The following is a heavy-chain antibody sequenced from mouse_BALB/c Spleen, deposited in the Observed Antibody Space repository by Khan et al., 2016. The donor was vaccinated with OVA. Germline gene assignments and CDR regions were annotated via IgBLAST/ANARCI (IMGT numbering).Heavy chain of an antibody. CDR2: IWSDGST. Sequence: VQLQESGPGLVAPSQSLSITCTISGFSLTSYGIHWVRQPPGKGLEWLVVIWSDGSTIYNSTLKSRLSITKDNSRSQVFLKMNSVQTDDTAMYXCARQPYYHYYALDYWGQGTSVTVSS. D-gene: IGHD2-10*01. CDR1: GFSLTSYG. CDR3: ARQPYYHYYALDY. V-gene: IGHV2-6-1*01. J-gene: IGHJ4*01.